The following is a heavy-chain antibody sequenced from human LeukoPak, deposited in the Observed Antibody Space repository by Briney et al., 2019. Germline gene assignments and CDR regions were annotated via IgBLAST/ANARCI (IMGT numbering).Heavy chain of an antibody. Sequence: TSETLSLTCTVSGGSISNYYWSWIRQPPGKGLEWIGYIYYSGSTNYNPSLKSRVTISVDTSKNQFSLKLSSVTAADTAVYYCARDQGAYYYGSGFDYWGQGTLVTVSS. J-gene: IGHJ4*02. D-gene: IGHD3-10*01. CDR2: IYYSGST. CDR1: GGSISNYY. V-gene: IGHV4-59*01. CDR3: ARDQGAYYYGSGFDY.